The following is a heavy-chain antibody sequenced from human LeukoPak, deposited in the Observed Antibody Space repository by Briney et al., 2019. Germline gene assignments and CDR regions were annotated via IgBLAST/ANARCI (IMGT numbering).Heavy chain of an antibody. CDR3: AKGGGFGDVHFSR. V-gene: IGHV3-23*01. J-gene: IGHJ4*02. CDR1: GFTFSNYA. Sequence: GGSLRLSCAASGFTFSNYAMSWVRQAPGKGLEWVSAISGSGGSTYYADSVKGRFTISRDNSKNTLYLQMNSLRAEDTAVYYCAKGGGFGDVHFSRWGQGTLVTVSS. D-gene: IGHD3-10*01. CDR2: ISGSGGST.